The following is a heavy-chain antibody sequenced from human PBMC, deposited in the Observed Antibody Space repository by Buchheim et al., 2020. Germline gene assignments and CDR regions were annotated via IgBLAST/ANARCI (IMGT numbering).Heavy chain of an antibody. J-gene: IGHJ4*02. CDR3: ARGCSGCHTYYFDY. D-gene: IGHD2-15*01. V-gene: IGHV4-4*02. CDR2: IYHTGST. Sequence: QVQLQQWGAGLLKPSGTLSLTCAVSGDSISSTNWWSWVRQPPGKGLEWIGEIYHTGSTNYNPSLKSRVPISVDNSKNQFSLQLSSVTDADTAVYYCARGCSGCHTYYFDYWGQGIL. CDR1: GDSISSTNW.